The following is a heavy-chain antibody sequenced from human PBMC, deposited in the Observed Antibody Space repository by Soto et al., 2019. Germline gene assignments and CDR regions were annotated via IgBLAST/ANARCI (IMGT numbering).Heavy chain of an antibody. CDR2: INPATGAA. V-gene: IGHV1-2*02. CDR1: GYPVTAYY. Sequence: QLHLVQSGAVVKKPGASVTVSCSASGYPVTAYYMHWVRQAPGRGLEWMGGINPATGAAKYTQTFQGRVTMTRGPSTGTGFMELGGLTSEDTAVFYCARGGGVGVAGSAAFDMWGQGTLVTVSS. CDR3: ARGGGVGVAGSAAFDM. D-gene: IGHD3-3*01. J-gene: IGHJ3*02.